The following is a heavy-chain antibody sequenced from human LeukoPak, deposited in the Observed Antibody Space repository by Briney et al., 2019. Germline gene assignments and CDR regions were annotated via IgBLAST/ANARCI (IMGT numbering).Heavy chain of an antibody. J-gene: IGHJ4*02. V-gene: IGHV3-23*01. CDR3: ARSGGRYYYDSSVDY. D-gene: IGHD3-22*01. CDR2: ISISGDDT. CDR1: GFSFSSHA. Sequence: PGGSLRLSCATSGFSFSSHAMTWVRQAPGKGLEWLSAISISGDDTYYADSVKGRFTISRDNSKNTLYLQMNSLRAEDTAVYYCARSGGRYYYDSSVDYWGQGTLVTVSS.